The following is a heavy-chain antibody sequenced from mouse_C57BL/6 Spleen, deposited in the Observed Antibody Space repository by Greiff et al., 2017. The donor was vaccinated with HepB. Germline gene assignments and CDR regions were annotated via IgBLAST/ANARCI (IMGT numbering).Heavy chain of an antibody. CDR2: IRLKSDNYAT. D-gene: IGHD1-1*01. CDR3: TDYYGSRSYFDY. V-gene: IGHV6-3*01. CDR1: GFTFSNYW. J-gene: IGHJ2*01. Sequence: EVKLVESGGGLVQPGGSMKLSCVASGFTFSNYWMNWVRQSPEKGLEWVAQIRLKSDNYATHYAESVKGRFTISRDDSKSSVYLQMNNLRAEDTGIYYCTDYYGSRSYFDYWGQGTTLTVSS.